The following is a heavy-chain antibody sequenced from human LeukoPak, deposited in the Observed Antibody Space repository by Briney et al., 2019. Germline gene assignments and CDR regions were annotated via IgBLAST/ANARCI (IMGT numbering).Heavy chain of an antibody. CDR2: IYYSGST. CDR1: GGSISSYY. V-gene: IGHV4-59*01. D-gene: IGHD6-19*01. Sequence: PSETLSLTCTVSGGSISSYYWSWIRQPPGKGLEWIGYIYYSGSTNYNPSLTSRVTISVDTSKNQFSLKLSSVTAADTAVYYCARDSSSGWFDYWGQGTLVTVSS. CDR3: ARDSSSGWFDY. J-gene: IGHJ4*02.